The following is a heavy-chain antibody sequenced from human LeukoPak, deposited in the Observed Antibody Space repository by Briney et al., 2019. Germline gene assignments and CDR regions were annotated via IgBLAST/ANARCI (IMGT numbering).Heavy chain of an antibody. V-gene: IGHV1-3*01. CDR2: INAGNGNT. CDR1: GYTFTSYA. D-gene: IGHD3-16*02. J-gene: IGHJ4*02. Sequence: ASVKVSCKASGYTFTSYAMHWVRQAPGQRLEWMGWINAGNGNTKYSQKSQGRVTITRDTSATTAYMELSSLRSEDTAVYYCAREYYDYVWGSYRYWYYFDYWGQGTLVTVSS. CDR3: AREYYDYVWGSYRYWYYFDY.